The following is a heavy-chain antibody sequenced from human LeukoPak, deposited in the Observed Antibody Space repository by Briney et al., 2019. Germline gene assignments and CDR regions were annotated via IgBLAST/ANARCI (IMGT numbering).Heavy chain of an antibody. CDR1: GFTFSSYA. V-gene: IGHV3-23*01. CDR3: AKGILADRGYFDS. Sequence: GGFLRLSCAASGFTFSSYAMHWVRQAPGKGLGWVSGISNSGSSTYYADSVKGRFTISRDYSKNTLYLQMNSLRAEDTAVYYCAKGILADRGYFDSWGQGTLVTVSS. J-gene: IGHJ4*02. D-gene: IGHD3-3*02. CDR2: ISNSGSST.